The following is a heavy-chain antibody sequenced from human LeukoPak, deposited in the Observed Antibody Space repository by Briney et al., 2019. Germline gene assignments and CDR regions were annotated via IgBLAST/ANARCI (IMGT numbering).Heavy chain of an antibody. CDR3: ARGGRRVTTFYNNYYYMDV. CDR1: GYTFTGYY. J-gene: IGHJ6*03. D-gene: IGHD4-11*01. V-gene: IGHV1-2*02. Sequence: ASVKVSCKASGYTFTGYYMHWVRQAPGQGLEWMGWINPNSGGTNYAQKFQGRVTMTRDTSISTAYMELSRLRSDDTAVYYCARGGRRVTTFYNNYYYMDVWGKGTTVTVSS. CDR2: INPNSGGT.